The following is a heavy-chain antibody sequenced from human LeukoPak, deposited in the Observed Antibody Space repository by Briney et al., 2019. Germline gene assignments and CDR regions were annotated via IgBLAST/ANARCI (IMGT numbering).Heavy chain of an antibody. V-gene: IGHV3-48*03. Sequence: GGSLRLSCAGSGFIFRSYEMNWVRQAPGKGLEWVAYISASASTTYYADSVKGRFTISRDNAKNSLYLQMNSPRGEDTAVYYCARVADYGAGSYLHDDYWGQGTLVTVSS. CDR1: GFIFRSYE. D-gene: IGHD3-10*01. J-gene: IGHJ4*02. CDR3: ARVADYGAGSYLHDDY. CDR2: ISASASTT.